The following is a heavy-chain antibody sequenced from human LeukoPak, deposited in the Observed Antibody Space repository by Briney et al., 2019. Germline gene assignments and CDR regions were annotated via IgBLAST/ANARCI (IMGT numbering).Heavy chain of an antibody. D-gene: IGHD3-3*01. CDR2: ISSSSSYI. J-gene: IGHJ4*02. CDR3: ARVFGFGVVSIDY. V-gene: IGHV3-21*01. CDR1: GFTFSSYS. Sequence: KSGGSLRLSCAASGFTFSSYSMNWVRPAPGKGLEWVSSISSSSSYIYYADSVKGRFTISRDNAKNSLYLQMNSLRAEDTAVYYCARVFGFGVVSIDYWGQGTLVTVSS.